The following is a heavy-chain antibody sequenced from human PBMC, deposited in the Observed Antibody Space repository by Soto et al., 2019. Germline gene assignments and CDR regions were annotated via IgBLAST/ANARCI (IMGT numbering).Heavy chain of an antibody. Sequence: GGSLRLSCAASGFTFSSYWMHWVRQAPGKGLVWVSRINSDGSSTSYADSVKGRFTISRDNAKNTLYLQMNSLRAEDTAVYYCARGRGLFDYYGMDVWGQGTTVTVSS. CDR1: GFTFSSYW. CDR2: INSDGSST. CDR3: ARGRGLFDYYGMDV. D-gene: IGHD3-3*01. J-gene: IGHJ6*02. V-gene: IGHV3-74*01.